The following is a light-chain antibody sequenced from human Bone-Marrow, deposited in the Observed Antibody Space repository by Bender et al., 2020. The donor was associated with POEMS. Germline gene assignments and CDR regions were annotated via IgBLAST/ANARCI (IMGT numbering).Light chain of an antibody. V-gene: IGLV2-14*03. J-gene: IGLJ2*01. CDR3: SSYTEAAALRGV. CDR1: SSDIGDHNY. Sequence: QSALTQPASVSGSPGQSITIPCTGASSDIGDHNYVSWYQQHPIKAPKLLIFDVTDRPSGVSDRFSASKSGNTASLTISGLQAEDEADYYCSSYTEAAALRGVFGGGTKLTVL. CDR2: DVT.